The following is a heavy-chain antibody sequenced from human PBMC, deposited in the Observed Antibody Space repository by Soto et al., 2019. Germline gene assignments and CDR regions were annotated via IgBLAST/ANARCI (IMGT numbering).Heavy chain of an antibody. V-gene: IGHV3-30*03. CDR2: IIHDGSDK. D-gene: IGHD2-2*01. CDR3: ATDADCDSTTCYATLYNWCDP. Sequence: QVQLVESGGGVVQPGRSLRLSCVASGFTFSDHGMHWVRQAPGKGLEWVAAIIHDGSDKYYADSVKGRFTISRDNSKNTLYLQMNSLRAEDTAVYYCATDADCDSTTCYATLYNWCDPGGQGNLVTVSS. CDR1: GFTFSDHG. J-gene: IGHJ5*02.